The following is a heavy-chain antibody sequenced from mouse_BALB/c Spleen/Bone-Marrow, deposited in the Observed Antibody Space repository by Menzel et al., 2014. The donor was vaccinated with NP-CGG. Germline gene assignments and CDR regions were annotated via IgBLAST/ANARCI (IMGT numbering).Heavy chain of an antibody. D-gene: IGHD3-2*01. CDR1: GYTFTSYY. CDR3: TRNGPDSSGYPAWFAY. V-gene: IGHV1S81*02. CDR2: INPSNGGT. J-gene: IGHJ3*01. Sequence: QVQLQQPGAELVKPGASVKLSCKASGYTFTSYYMFWVKQRPGQGLEWIGEINPSNGGTNFNEKFKSKATLTVDKSSSTAYMQLSSLTSEDSAVYYCTRNGPDSSGYPAWFAYWGQGTLVTVSA.